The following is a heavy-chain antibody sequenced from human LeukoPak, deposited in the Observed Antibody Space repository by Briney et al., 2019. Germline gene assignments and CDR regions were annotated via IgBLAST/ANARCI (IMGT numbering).Heavy chain of an antibody. CDR3: ATTFDYGDLY. CDR1: GYTFTGYY. V-gene: IGHV1-2*06. J-gene: IGHJ4*02. Sequence: ASVKVSCKASGYTFTGYYMHWVRQAPGQGLEWMGRINPNSGSTNYAQKFQGRVTMTRDTSINTAYKELSRLRSDDTAVYYCATTFDYGDLYWGQGTLVTVSS. D-gene: IGHD4-17*01. CDR2: INPNSGST.